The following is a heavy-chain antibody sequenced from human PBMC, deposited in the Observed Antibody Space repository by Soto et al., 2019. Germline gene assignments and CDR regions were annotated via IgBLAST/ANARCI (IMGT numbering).Heavy chain of an antibody. J-gene: IGHJ3*01. D-gene: IGHD3-22*01. CDR2: IIAILGTA. CDR3: ARERGGAIIVGVTGTFDV. CDR1: GGTFSSYA. Sequence: QVQLVQSGAEVKKPGSSVKVSCKASGGTFSSYAISWVRQAPGQGLEWMGGIIAILGTANYAEKFQGRVTITADESTSTAYIELSSLRSEDTAVYYCARERGGAIIVGVTGTFDVWGQGTLVTVSS. V-gene: IGHV1-69*01.